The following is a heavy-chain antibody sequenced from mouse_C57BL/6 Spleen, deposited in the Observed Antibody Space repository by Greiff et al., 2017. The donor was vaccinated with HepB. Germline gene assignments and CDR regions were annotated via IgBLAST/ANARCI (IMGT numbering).Heavy chain of an antibody. V-gene: IGHV1-22*01. CDR1: GYTFTDYN. CDR3: ARGKGGFPFAY. J-gene: IGHJ3*01. Sequence: VQLQQSGPELVKPGASVKMSCKASGYTFTDYNMHWVKQSHGKSLEWIGYINPNNGGTSYNQKFEGKATLTVNKSSSTAYMELRSLTSEDSAVYYWARGKGGFPFAYWGQGTLVTVSA. CDR2: INPNNGGT.